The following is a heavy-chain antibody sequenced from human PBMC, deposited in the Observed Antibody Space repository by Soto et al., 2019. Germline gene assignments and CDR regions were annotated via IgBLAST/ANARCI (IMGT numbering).Heavy chain of an antibody. CDR2: IYYSGST. CDR3: ASVIRLGYYFDY. Sequence: SETLSLTCTVSGGSISSGGYYWSWIRQHPGKGQEWIGYIYYSGSTYYNPSLKSRVTISVDTSKNQFSLKLSSVTAADTAVYYCASVIRLGYYFDYWGQGTLVTVSS. V-gene: IGHV4-31*03. CDR1: GGSISSGGYY. D-gene: IGHD3-16*01. J-gene: IGHJ4*02.